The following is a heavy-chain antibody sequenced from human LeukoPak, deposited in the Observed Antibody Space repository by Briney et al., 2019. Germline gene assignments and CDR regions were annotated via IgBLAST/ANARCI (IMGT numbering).Heavy chain of an antibody. CDR2: ISAGNGNT. D-gene: IGHD6-19*01. CDR1: GYTFTNYA. Sequence: GASVKVSCKASGYTFTNYAMHWVRQAPGQRREWMGWISAGNGNTKYSQEFQGRVTITWDTSASTAYMELSSLTSEDMAVYYCARDGFSSGWYPDYWGQGTLVTVSS. CDR3: ARDGFSSGWYPDY. V-gene: IGHV1-3*03. J-gene: IGHJ4*02.